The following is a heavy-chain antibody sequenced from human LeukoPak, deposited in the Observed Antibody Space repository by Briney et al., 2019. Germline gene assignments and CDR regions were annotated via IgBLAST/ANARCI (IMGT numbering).Heavy chain of an antibody. CDR1: GFTLSAYE. Sequence: GGSLRLSCAASGFTLSAYEMNWVRQAPGKRLEWVSYIGSSGSTVYYADSVKGRFTISRDNAKNSLYMQMESLRDEDTAIYYCARDTLEYSNSPDALDIWGQGTMVTVSS. CDR3: ARDTLEYSNSPDALDI. D-gene: IGHD4-23*01. J-gene: IGHJ3*02. V-gene: IGHV3-48*03. CDR2: IGSSGSTV.